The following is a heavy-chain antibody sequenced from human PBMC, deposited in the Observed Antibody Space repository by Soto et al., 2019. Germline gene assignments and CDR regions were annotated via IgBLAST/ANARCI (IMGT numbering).Heavy chain of an antibody. J-gene: IGHJ3*02. CDR3: PRQYSSSWYDAFDI. CDR1: GFTFSGSA. Sequence: GGSLGLSCAASGFTFSGSAMHWVRQASGKGLEWVGRIRSKANSYATAYAASVKGRFTISRDDSKNTSYLQMNSLKTEDTAVYYCPRQYSSSWYDAFDIWGQGTMVTVSS. V-gene: IGHV3-73*01. CDR2: IRSKANSYAT. D-gene: IGHD6-13*01.